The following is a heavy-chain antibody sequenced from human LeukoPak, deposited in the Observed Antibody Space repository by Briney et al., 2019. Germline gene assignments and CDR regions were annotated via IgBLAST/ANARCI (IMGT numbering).Heavy chain of an antibody. CDR1: GYSFTSYG. CDR2: ISAYNGNT. D-gene: IGHD3-10*01. J-gene: IGHJ6*03. V-gene: IGHV1-18*01. Sequence: GASVKVSCKASGYSFTSYGISWVRQATGQGLEWMGWISAYNGNTNYAQKLQGRVTMTTDTSTSTAYMELRSLRSDDTAVYYCARASMVRGVTLSNPPPTYYYYYYMDVWGKGTTVTISS. CDR3: ARASMVRGVTLSNPPPTYYYYYYMDV.